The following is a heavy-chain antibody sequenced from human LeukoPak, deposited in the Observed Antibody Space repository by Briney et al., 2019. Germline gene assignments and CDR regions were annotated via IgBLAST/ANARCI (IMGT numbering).Heavy chain of an antibody. Sequence: ASVKVSCKASGYTFTNYGIHWVRQAPGQGLEWMGWISGYNGNTRYAQKVQDRVTVTTDTSTTTAYMELRSLRSDDTAVYYCGRAPNYSGSGSFFSDYWGQGTLVTVSS. J-gene: IGHJ4*02. CDR3: GRAPNYSGSGSFFSDY. CDR2: ISGYNGNT. CDR1: GYTFTNYG. D-gene: IGHD3-10*01. V-gene: IGHV1-18*01.